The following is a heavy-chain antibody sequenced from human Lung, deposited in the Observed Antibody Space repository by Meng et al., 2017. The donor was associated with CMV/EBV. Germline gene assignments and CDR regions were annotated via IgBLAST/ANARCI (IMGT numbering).Heavy chain of an antibody. Sequence: GGSLRLXXAASGFTFSSYAIHWFRQAPGKGLEWVAVITYDGCSKYYADSVQGRFTISSDNSKNTLYLQMNSLRSEDTAVYYCAREDYSSGSPPLGDWGQGTLVTVSS. CDR2: ITYDGCSK. J-gene: IGHJ4*02. CDR1: GFTFSSYA. D-gene: IGHD3-22*01. V-gene: IGHV3-30-3*01. CDR3: AREDYSSGSPPLGD.